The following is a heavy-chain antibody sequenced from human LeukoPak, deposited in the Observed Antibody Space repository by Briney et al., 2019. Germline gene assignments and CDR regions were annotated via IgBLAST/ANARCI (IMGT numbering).Heavy chain of an antibody. J-gene: IGHJ5*02. Sequence: ASVKVSCKASGYTFTTYDINWVRQATGQGLEWMGWMNPNSGNTGYAQKFQGRVTMTRNTSISTAYTELRSLRSEDTAVYCCARGPNKSDGGNSGSAWFDPWGQGTLVTVSS. CDR2: MNPNSGNT. CDR3: ARGPNKSDGGNSGSAWFDP. D-gene: IGHD4-23*01. V-gene: IGHV1-8*01. CDR1: GYTFTTYD.